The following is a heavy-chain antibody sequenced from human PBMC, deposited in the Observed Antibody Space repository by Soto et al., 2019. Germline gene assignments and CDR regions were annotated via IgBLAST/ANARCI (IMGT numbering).Heavy chain of an antibody. Sequence: SETLSLTCTVSGDSISSYYWGWVRQPPGKGLEWIGYIHYSGSTNYNPSLKSRVTISVDTPKNQFSLKVNSMTAADTAVYYCARGGLAARKGRWFDPWGQGTLVTVSS. D-gene: IGHD6-6*01. CDR1: GDSISSYY. CDR2: IHYSGST. V-gene: IGHV4-59*01. CDR3: ARGGLAARKGRWFDP. J-gene: IGHJ5*02.